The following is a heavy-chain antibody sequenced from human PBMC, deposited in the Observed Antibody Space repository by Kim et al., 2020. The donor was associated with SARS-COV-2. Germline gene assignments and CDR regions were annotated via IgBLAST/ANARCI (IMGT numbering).Heavy chain of an antibody. CDR1: GFTFSDYY. CDR3: ARAGAGYCSSTSCEGWFDP. J-gene: IGHJ5*02. Sequence: GGSLRLSCAASGFTFSDYYMSWIRQAPGKGLEWVSYISSSGSTIYYADSVKGRFTISRDNAKNSLYLQMNSLRAEDTAVYYCARAGAGYCSSTSCEGWFDPWGQGTLVTVSS. D-gene: IGHD2-2*01. CDR2: ISSSGSTI. V-gene: IGHV3-11*01.